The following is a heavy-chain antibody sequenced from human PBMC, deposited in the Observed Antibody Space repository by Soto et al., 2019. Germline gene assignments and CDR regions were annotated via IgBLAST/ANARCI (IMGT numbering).Heavy chain of an antibody. D-gene: IGHD2-8*01. J-gene: IGHJ6*03. Sequence: QVQLVESGGGLVKPGGSLRLSCAASGFTFSDHYMNWIRQISGKGPEWVSYISSSGTIIYYADSVKGGFTISRDNATNSLFLQMNSLRVVDTAVYCCARMGYCPNGVCHLPRYVDVWGKGTTVTVSS. CDR3: ARMGYCPNGVCHLPRYVDV. CDR1: GFTFSDHY. CDR2: ISSSGTII. V-gene: IGHV3-11*01.